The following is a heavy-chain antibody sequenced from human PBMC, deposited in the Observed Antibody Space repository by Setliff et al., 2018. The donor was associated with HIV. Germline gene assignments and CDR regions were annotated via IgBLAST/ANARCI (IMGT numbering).Heavy chain of an antibody. Sequence: NPSETLSLTCSVSGDSISSGSYFWGWIRQTPGKGLEWIGNIYYTGFAYYNPSLKSRVTISLDTSKTHFFLNLTSVTDADTAAYFCTREGRGDPAMATTRIDYWGQGKLVTVSS. CDR2: IYYTGFA. CDR3: TREGRGDPAMATTRIDY. CDR1: GDSISSGSYF. V-gene: IGHV4-39*02. D-gene: IGHD1-1*01. J-gene: IGHJ4*02.